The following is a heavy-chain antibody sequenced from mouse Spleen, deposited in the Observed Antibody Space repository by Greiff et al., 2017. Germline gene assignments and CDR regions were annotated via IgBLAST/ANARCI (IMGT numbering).Heavy chain of an antibody. V-gene: IGHV2-6-7*01. CDR2: IWGGGST. D-gene: IGHD1-1*01. Sequence: VQRVESGPGLVAPSQSLSITCTVSGFSLTGYGVHWVRQPPGKGLEWLGMIWGGGSTDYNSALKSRLSISKDNSKSQVFLKMNSLQTDDTAMYYCARSQSTVEGYFDVWGAGTTVTVSS. J-gene: IGHJ1*01. CDR1: GFSLTGYG. CDR3: ARSQSTVEGYFDV.